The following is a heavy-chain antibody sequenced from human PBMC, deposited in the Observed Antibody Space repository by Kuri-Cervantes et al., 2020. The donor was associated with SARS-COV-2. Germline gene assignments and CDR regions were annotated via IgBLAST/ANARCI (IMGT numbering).Heavy chain of an antibody. CDR3: AREDSSGWKRGFDY. CDR1: GFTFSNYG. CDR2: IWYDGSNK. J-gene: IGHJ4*02. Sequence: GESLKISCAASGFTFSNYGIHWVRQAPGKGLEWVAVIWYDGSNKYYVDSVKGRFTISRDNSKNTLYLQMNSLRSEDTAVYYCAREDSSGWKRGFDYWGQGTLVTVSS. V-gene: IGHV3-33*01. D-gene: IGHD6-19*01.